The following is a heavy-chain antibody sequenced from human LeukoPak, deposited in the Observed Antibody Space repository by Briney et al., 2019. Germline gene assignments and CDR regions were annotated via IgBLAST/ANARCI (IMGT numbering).Heavy chain of an antibody. V-gene: IGHV3-23*01. CDR1: GFTFSNYA. J-gene: IGHJ4*02. CDR2: ISDNGGRS. CDR3: ATRYYFHY. Sequence: GGSLRLSCAASGFTFSNYAMGWVRQAPGKGLEWVSAISDNGGRSFYADSVKGRFTISRDNSKNTLYLQMNSLRAEDTAVYYCATRYYFHYWGQGALVTVSS.